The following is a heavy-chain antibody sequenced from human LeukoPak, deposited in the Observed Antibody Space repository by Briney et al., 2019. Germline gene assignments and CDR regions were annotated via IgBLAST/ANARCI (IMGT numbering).Heavy chain of an antibody. CDR2: INPNSGGT. J-gene: IGHJ5*02. CDR1: GYTFTDYY. V-gene: IGHV1-2*02. Sequence: GASVKVSCKASGYTFTDYYIHWVRQAPGQGLEWMGWINPNSGGTNYAQKFQGRVTMTRDTSISAAYMELSSLRSDDTAVYYCAREGSGSDPWGQGTLVTVSS. CDR3: AREGSGSDP. D-gene: IGHD3-10*01.